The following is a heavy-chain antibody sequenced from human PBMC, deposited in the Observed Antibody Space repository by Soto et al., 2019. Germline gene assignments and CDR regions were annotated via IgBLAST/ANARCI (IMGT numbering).Heavy chain of an antibody. CDR1: GFSFSISP. D-gene: IGHD7-27*01. Sequence: PGESLKISCAASGFSFSISPMHWVRQAPGKGPEWVAFISYDGTNKFYADSVKGRLTISRDNSKSTLYLQVGSLRPEDAAVYYCARDPKTSGGQHWAFNYFDAWGQGTLVTVSS. V-gene: IGHV3-30-3*01. CDR2: ISYDGTNK. J-gene: IGHJ5*02. CDR3: ARDPKTSGGQHWAFNYFDA.